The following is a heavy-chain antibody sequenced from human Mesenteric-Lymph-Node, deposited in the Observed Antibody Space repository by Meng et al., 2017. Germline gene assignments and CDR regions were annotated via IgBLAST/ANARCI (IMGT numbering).Heavy chain of an antibody. CDR2: VNPNSGGT. Sequence: QVQLVQSGAEVKKPGASLKVSCKASGYTFTGSYVHWVRQAPGQGLEWMGRVNPNSGGTNSAQNFQGRVTMTRDTSASTAYMELSSLRSEDTAVYYCARCIAVAGNWFDPWGQGTLVTVSS. J-gene: IGHJ5*02. CDR3: ARCIAVAGNWFDP. V-gene: IGHV1-2*06. CDR1: GYTFTGSY. D-gene: IGHD6-19*01.